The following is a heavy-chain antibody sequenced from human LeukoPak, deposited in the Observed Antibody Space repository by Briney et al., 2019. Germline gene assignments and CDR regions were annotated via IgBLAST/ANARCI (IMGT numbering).Heavy chain of an antibody. J-gene: IGHJ4*02. D-gene: IGHD3-22*01. CDR3: ARGPRTYYYDSSGYQGY. CDR2: INPNSGGT. V-gene: IGHV1-2*02. Sequence: ASVKVSCKASGYTFTGYYMHWVRQALGQGLEWMGWINPNSGGTNYAQKFQGRVTMTRDTSISTAYMELSRLRSDDTAVYYCARGPRTYYYDSSGYQGYWGQGTLVTVSS. CDR1: GYTFTGYY.